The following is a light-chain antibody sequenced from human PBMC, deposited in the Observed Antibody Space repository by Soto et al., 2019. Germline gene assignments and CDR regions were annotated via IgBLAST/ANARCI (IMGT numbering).Light chain of an antibody. Sequence: EIVMTQSPATLSVSPGERATLSCRASQSLSSNLAWYQQKPGQAPRLLIYGASTRATGIPARFSGSGSGTDFSLTISSLQSEDFATYYCQQYNIWPKTFGQGTKVEIK. V-gene: IGKV3-15*01. CDR2: GAS. CDR1: QSLSSN. CDR3: QQYNIWPKT. J-gene: IGKJ1*01.